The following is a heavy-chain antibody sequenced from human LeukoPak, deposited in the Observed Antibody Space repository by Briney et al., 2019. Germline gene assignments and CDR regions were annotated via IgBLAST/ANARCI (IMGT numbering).Heavy chain of an antibody. CDR3: ARPESYSSSWYTDDAFDI. V-gene: IGHV1-8*01. Sequence: ASVKVSCKASGYTFTSYDINWVRQATGQGLEWMGWMNPNSGNTGYAQKFQGRVTMTRNTSISTAYMELSSLRSEDTAVYYCARPESYSSSWYTDDAFDIWGQGTMVTVSS. D-gene: IGHD6-13*01. J-gene: IGHJ3*02. CDR1: GYTFTSYD. CDR2: MNPNSGNT.